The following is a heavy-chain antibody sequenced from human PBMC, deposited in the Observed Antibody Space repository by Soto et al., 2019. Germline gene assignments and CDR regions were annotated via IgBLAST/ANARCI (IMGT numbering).Heavy chain of an antibody. Sequence: PVGSLRLSCVASEFTFSSYWMHWVRQVPGKGLVWVSRLNEDGSFTTYADSVKGRFTISRDNAKKTVYLQMNSLRADDTGVYYCARVPYYYDRNGEIYYFDHCGQRSLVTVSS. V-gene: IGHV3-74*01. J-gene: IGHJ4*02. D-gene: IGHD3-22*01. CDR1: EFTFSSYW. CDR3: ARVPYYYDRNGEIYYFDH. CDR2: LNEDGSFT.